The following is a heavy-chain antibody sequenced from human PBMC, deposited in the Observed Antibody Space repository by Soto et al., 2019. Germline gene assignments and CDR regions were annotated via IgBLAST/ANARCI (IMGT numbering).Heavy chain of an antibody. Sequence: PSETLSLTCTVSGGSISSYYWSWIRQPPGKGLEWIGYIYYSGSTNYNPPLKSRVTISVDTSKNQFSLKLSSVTAADTAVYYCAREHCSSTSCYTNWFDPWGQGTLVTVSS. CDR3: AREHCSSTSCYTNWFDP. CDR2: IYYSGST. CDR1: GGSISSYY. J-gene: IGHJ5*02. D-gene: IGHD2-2*02. V-gene: IGHV4-59*01.